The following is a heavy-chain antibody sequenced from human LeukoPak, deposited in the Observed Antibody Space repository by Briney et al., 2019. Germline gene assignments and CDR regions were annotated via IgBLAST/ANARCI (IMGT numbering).Heavy chain of an antibody. J-gene: IGHJ4*02. D-gene: IGHD2-2*01. CDR1: GGTFSSYA. CDR2: IIPIFGTA. Sequence: VASVKVSCKASGGTFSSYAISWVRQAPGQGLEWMGGIIPIFGTANYAQKFQGRVTITTDESTSTAYMELSSLRSEDTAVYYCARSPYYCRSTSCALDYWGQGTLVTVSS. CDR3: ARSPYYCRSTSCALDY. V-gene: IGHV1-69*05.